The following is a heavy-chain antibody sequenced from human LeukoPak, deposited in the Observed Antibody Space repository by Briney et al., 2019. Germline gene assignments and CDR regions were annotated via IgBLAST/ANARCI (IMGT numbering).Heavy chain of an antibody. J-gene: IGHJ3*02. CDR3: AREPHSSSWYADAFDI. CDR2: IYTSGST. V-gene: IGHV4-61*02. CDR1: GGSISSGSYY. D-gene: IGHD6-13*01. Sequence: SETLSLTCTVSGGSISSGSYYWGWLRQPAGKGLEWIRRIYTSGSTNYNPSLKSRVTISVDTSKNQFSLKLSSVTAADTAVYYCAREPHSSSWYADAFDIWGQGTMVTVSS.